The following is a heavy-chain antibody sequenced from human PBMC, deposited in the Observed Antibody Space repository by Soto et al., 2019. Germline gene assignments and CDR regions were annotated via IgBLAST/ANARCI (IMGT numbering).Heavy chain of an antibody. J-gene: IGHJ4*02. V-gene: IGHV3-30*18. CDR2: ISYDGSNK. CDR3: AKARGHSYGQFDY. D-gene: IGHD5-18*01. Sequence: PGGSLRLSSAASGFTFSSYGMHWVRQAPGKGLEWVAVISYDGSNKYYADSVKGRFTISRDNSKNTLYLQMNSLRAEDTAVYYCAKARGHSYGQFDYWGQGTLVTVSS. CDR1: GFTFSSYG.